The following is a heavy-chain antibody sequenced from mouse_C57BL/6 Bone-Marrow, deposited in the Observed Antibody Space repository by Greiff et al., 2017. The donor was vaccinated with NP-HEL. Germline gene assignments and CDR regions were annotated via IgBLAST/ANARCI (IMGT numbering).Heavy chain of an antibody. CDR2: ISYSGST. D-gene: IGHD1-1*01. CDR1: GYSITSDY. Sequence: VQLKESGPGLAKPSQTLSLTCSVTGYSITSDYWNWIRKFPGNKLEYMGYISYSGSTYYNPSLKSRISITRDTSKNQYYLQLNSVTTEDTATYYCARAIHYYGSSYWYFDVWGTGTTVTVSS. V-gene: IGHV3-8*01. J-gene: IGHJ1*03. CDR3: ARAIHYYGSSYWYFDV.